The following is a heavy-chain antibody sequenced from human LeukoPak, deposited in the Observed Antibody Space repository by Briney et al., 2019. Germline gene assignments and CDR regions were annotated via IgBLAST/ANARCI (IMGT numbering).Heavy chain of an antibody. CDR2: INHSGSN. J-gene: IGHJ4*02. V-gene: IGHV4-34*01. CDR1: GGSFSGYY. D-gene: IGHD2-2*02. CDR3: ARALQGTSWYKAFDY. Sequence: SETLSLTCAVYGGSFSGYYWTWIRQPPGKGLEWIGEINHSGSNNYNPSLKSRVTMSVDTSKNQFCLKLSSVTAGDTAVYYCARALQGTSWYKAFDYWGQGTLVTVSS.